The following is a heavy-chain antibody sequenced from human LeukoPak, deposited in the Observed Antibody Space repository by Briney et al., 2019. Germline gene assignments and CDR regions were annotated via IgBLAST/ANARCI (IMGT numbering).Heavy chain of an antibody. J-gene: IGHJ3*02. CDR1: GYTFTGYY. CDR2: INPNSGGT. CDR3: ASRDPGGSSTIGEEAFDI. V-gene: IGHV1-2*02. D-gene: IGHD2-2*01. Sequence: ASVKVSCKASGYTFTGYYMHWVRQAPGQGLEWMGWINPNSGGTNYAQKFQGRVTMTRNTSISTAYMELSSLRSEDTAVYYCASRDPGGSSTIGEEAFDIWGQGTMVTVSS.